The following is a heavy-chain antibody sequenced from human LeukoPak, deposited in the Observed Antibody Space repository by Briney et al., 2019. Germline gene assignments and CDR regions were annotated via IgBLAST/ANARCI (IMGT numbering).Heavy chain of an antibody. V-gene: IGHV4-34*01. CDR1: GGSFSGYY. CDR3: ARDDSARGVVVVPAALKWAFDI. J-gene: IGHJ3*02. D-gene: IGHD2-2*01. Sequence: SETLSLTCAVYGGSFSGYYWSWIRQPPGKGLEWIGEINHSGSTNYNPSLKSRVTISVDTSKNQFSLKLSSVTAADTAVYYCARDDSARGVVVVPAALKWAFDIWGQGTMVTVSS. CDR2: INHSGST.